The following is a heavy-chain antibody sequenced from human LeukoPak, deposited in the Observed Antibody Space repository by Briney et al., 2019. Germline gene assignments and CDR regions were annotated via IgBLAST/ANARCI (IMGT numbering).Heavy chain of an antibody. V-gene: IGHV1-3*03. J-gene: IGHJ6*03. CDR3: ARARYETRIWPKSRYDYYHYMDV. CDR1: GYTFTSYV. CDR2: INAGNGNT. D-gene: IGHD3-3*01. Sequence: ASVKVSCKASGYTFTSYVIHWVRQAPGQRLEWMGWINAGNGNTKYSQEFQDRVTITRDTSASTAYMELSSLRSEDMAVYYCARARYETRIWPKSRYDYYHYMDVWGKGTTVTISS.